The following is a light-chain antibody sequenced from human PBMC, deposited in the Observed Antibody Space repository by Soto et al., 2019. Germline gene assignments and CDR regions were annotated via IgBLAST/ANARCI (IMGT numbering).Light chain of an antibody. CDR1: QNLLYNSNNKNY. J-gene: IGKJ1*01. V-gene: IGKV4-1*01. CDR2: WAS. CDR3: QQYYSTPPT. Sequence: DVVMTQSPDSLAVSLGERATINCKSSQNLLYNSNNKNYLAWYQQRPGQPPKLLIYWASTRESGVPDRFSGSGSGTDFTLTISSLQAADVAVYYCQQYYSTPPTFGQGTKVE.